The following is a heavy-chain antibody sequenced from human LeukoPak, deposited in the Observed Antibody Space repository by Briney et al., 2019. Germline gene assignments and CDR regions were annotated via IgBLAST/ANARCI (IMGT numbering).Heavy chain of an antibody. D-gene: IGHD3-22*01. CDR1: GFTFSDYY. CDR3: ARDVLYYYDSSGYYFDY. V-gene: IGHV3-11*01. Sequence: PGGSLRLSCAASGFTFSDYYMSWLRQAPGKGLEWVSYISSSGSTIYYADSVKGRFTISRDNAKNSLYLQMNSLRAEDTAVYYCARDVLYYYDSSGYYFDYWGQGTLVTVSS. J-gene: IGHJ4*02. CDR2: ISSSGSTI.